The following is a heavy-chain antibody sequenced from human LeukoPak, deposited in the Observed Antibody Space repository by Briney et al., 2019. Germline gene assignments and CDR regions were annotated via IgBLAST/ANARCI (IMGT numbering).Heavy chain of an antibody. Sequence: SETLSLTCTVSGGSISSYYWSWIRQPPGKGLEWIGYIYYSGSTNYNPSLKSRVTISVDTSKNQFSLKLSSVTAADTAVYYCARGDDIVVVPAAILGGFDYWGQGTLVTVSS. V-gene: IGHV4-59*01. CDR2: IYYSGST. J-gene: IGHJ4*02. D-gene: IGHD2-2*01. CDR3: ARGDDIVVVPAAILGGFDY. CDR1: GGSISSYY.